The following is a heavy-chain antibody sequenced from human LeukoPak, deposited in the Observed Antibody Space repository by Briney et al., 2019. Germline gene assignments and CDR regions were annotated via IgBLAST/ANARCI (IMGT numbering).Heavy chain of an antibody. CDR3: ARDNSGAFGD. V-gene: IGHV3-11*01. D-gene: IGHD1-26*01. CDR2: ISNSATTI. Sequence: GGSLRLSCAASGFTFSDYYTSWIREAPGKGLEWVSYISNSATTIYYADSVKGRFTISRDNAKNLLYLQMNSLRAEDTAVYYCARDNSGAFGDSGQGTLVTVSS. CDR1: GFTFSDYY. J-gene: IGHJ4*02.